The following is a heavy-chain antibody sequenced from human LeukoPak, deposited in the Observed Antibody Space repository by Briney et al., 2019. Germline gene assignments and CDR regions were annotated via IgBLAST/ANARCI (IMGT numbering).Heavy chain of an antibody. J-gene: IGHJ4*02. CDR1: GFTFSSYD. D-gene: IGHD3-10*01. V-gene: IGHV3-13*01. Sequence: GGSLRLSCAASGFTFSSYDMHWVRQATGKGLEWVSAIGTAGDTYYPGSVKGRFTISRENAKNSLYLQMNSLRAGDTAVYYCDPPSLLRFGEFYWGQGTLVTVSS. CDR3: DPPSLLRFGEFY. CDR2: IGTAGDT.